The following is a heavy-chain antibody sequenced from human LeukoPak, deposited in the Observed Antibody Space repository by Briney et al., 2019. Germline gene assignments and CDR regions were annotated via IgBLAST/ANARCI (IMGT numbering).Heavy chain of an antibody. CDR2: ISGSGGST. CDR3: AKGQDSSGYPTKFDC. D-gene: IGHD6-19*01. V-gene: IGHV3-23*01. CDR1: GFTFSSYA. Sequence: GGSLRLSCAASGFTFSSYAMSWVRQAPGKGLEWVSTISGSGGSTYYADSVKGQFTISRDNSKNTLYLQMNSLGAEDTAVYYCAKGQDSSGYPTKFDCWGQGTLVTVSS. J-gene: IGHJ4*02.